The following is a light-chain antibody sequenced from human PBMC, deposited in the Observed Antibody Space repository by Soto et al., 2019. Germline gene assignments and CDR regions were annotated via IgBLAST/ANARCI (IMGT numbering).Light chain of an antibody. Sequence: DIQMTQSPSTLSASVGDIVTITCRASQSISSWLAWYQQKPGKAPKLLIYDASSLESGVPSRFSGSGSGTEFTLTISSLQPDDFATYYCQQYNSYSRKFGQGTKVDIK. CDR2: DAS. CDR3: QQYNSYSRK. CDR1: QSISSW. V-gene: IGKV1-5*01. J-gene: IGKJ1*01.